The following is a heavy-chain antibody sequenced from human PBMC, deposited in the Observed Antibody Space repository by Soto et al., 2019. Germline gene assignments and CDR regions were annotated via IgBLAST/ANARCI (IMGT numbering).Heavy chain of an antibody. CDR2: ISYDGSNK. Sequence: GGSLRLSCAASGFTFSSYGMHWVRQAPGKGLEWVAVISYDGSNKYYADSVKGRFTISRDNSKNTLYLQMNSLRAEDTAVYYCAKDLAIYDSSGPYYYYGMDVWGQGTMVPVS. CDR1: GFTFSSYG. CDR3: AKDLAIYDSSGPYYYYGMDV. V-gene: IGHV3-30*18. D-gene: IGHD3-22*01. J-gene: IGHJ6*02.